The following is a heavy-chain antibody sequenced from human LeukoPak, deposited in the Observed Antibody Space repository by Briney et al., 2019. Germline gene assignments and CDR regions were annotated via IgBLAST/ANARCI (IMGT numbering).Heavy chain of an antibody. CDR1: GGSISSYY. CDR2: IYYSGST. J-gene: IGHJ4*02. D-gene: IGHD4-17*01. CDR3: ARLEGTTVNRGAFDY. V-gene: IGHV4-59*08. Sequence: SETLSLTCTVSGGSISSYYWSWIRQPPGKGLEWIGYIYYSGSTNYNPSLKSRVTISVDTSKTQFSLKLSPVPAADTAVYYCARLEGTTVNRGAFDYWGQGTLVTVSS.